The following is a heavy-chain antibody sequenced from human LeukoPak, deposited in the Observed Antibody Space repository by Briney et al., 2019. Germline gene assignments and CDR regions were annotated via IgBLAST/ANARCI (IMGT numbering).Heavy chain of an antibody. J-gene: IGHJ3*02. CDR3: ARRDDILTGYDAFDI. CDR2: IYYSGST. Sequence: SETLSLTCTVSGGSISSYYWSWIRQPPGKGLEWIGYIYYSGSTNYNPSLKSRVTISVDTSKNQFSLKLSSVTAADTAVYYCARRDDILTGYDAFDIWGQGTMVTVSS. V-gene: IGHV4-59*01. D-gene: IGHD3-9*01. CDR1: GGSISSYY.